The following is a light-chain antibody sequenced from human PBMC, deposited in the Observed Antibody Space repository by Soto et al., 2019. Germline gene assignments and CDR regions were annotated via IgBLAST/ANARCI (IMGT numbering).Light chain of an antibody. CDR3: SSYAGSNNPPYV. V-gene: IGLV2-8*01. CDR2: EVS. J-gene: IGLJ1*01. CDR1: SRDSGGYNY. Sequence: APTQPPPPPGSPGQSVTISCTGTSRDSGGYNYVSWYQQHPGKAPKLMIYEVSKRPSGVPDRSSGSKSGNTASLTVSGLQAEDEADYYCSSYAGSNNPPYVFGTGTKVTVL.